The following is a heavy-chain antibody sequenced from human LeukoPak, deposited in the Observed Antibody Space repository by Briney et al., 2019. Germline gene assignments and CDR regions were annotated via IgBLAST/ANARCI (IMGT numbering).Heavy chain of an antibody. Sequence: SETLSLTCTVSGGSISSNYWTWIRQPPGKGLVWIGYIYYSGSTKYNPSLESRVAISVDTSKNQFSLKLSSVTAADTAVYYCARGGNTFWDAFDIWGQGTMVTVSS. CDR2: IYYSGST. V-gene: IGHV4-59*01. J-gene: IGHJ3*02. D-gene: IGHD3-3*01. CDR3: ARGGNTFWDAFDI. CDR1: GGSISSNY.